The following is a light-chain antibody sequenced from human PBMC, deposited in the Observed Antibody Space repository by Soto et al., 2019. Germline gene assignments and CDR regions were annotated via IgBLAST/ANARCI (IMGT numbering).Light chain of an antibody. V-gene: IGKV3-20*01. Sequence: IVLTQSPGTLSLSPGERATLSYRASQSVSSSYLAWYQQKPGQAPRLLIYGASSRATGIPDRFSGSGSGTDFTLTISRLEPGDFAVYYCQQYVTSPPGTFGQGTKVEIK. J-gene: IGKJ1*01. CDR3: QQYVTSPPGT. CDR1: QSVSSSY. CDR2: GAS.